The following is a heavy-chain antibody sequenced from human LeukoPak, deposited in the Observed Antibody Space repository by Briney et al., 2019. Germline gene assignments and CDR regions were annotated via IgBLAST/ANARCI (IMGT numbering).Heavy chain of an antibody. D-gene: IGHD5-12*01. CDR1: GGSISRYY. Sequence: SETLSLTCTVSGGSISRYYWSWIRQPPGKGLEWIGEINHSGSTNYNPSLKSRVTISVDTSKNQFSLKLSSVTAADTAVYYCARATYSGYEYFDYWGQGTLVTVSS. J-gene: IGHJ4*02. CDR2: INHSGST. CDR3: ARATYSGYEYFDY. V-gene: IGHV4-34*01.